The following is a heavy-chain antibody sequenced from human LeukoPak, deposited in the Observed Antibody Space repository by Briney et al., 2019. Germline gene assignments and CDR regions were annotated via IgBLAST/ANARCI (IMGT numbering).Heavy chain of an antibody. J-gene: IGHJ4*02. CDR2: ISSSSSYI. CDR1: GFTFSSYS. Sequence: GGSLRLSCAASGFTFSSYSMNWVRQAPGKGLEWVSSISSSSSYIYYADSVKGRFTISRDNAKNSLYLRMNSLRAEDTAVYYCARGLNCSSTSCYLDYFDYWGQGTLVTVSS. D-gene: IGHD2-2*01. V-gene: IGHV3-21*01. CDR3: ARGLNCSSTSCYLDYFDY.